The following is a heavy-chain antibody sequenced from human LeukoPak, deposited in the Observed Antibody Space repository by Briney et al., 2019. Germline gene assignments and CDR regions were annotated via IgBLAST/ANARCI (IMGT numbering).Heavy chain of an antibody. CDR1: GVSISSYY. J-gene: IGHJ4*02. V-gene: IGHV4-4*07. CDR2: IYTSGST. CDR3: ARDAGLTYFDY. Sequence: SETLSLTCTVSGVSISSYYWTWIRQPAGKGLEWIGHIYTSGSTYYNPSLKSRVTMSVDTSKNQFSLKLSSVTAADTAMYYCARDAGLTYFDYWGQGTLVTVSS. D-gene: IGHD3-22*01.